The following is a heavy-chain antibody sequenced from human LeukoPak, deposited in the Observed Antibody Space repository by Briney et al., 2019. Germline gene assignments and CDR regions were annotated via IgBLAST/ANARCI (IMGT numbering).Heavy chain of an antibody. CDR2: INHSGST. Sequence: SETLSLTCAVYGGSFSGYYWSWIRQPPGKGLEWIGEINHSGSTNYNPSLKSRVTISVDTSKNQFSLKLSSVTAADTAVYYCARVVISIAAAGTIFDYWGQGTLVTVSS. J-gene: IGHJ4*02. CDR1: GGSFSGYY. CDR3: ARVVISIAAAGTIFDY. D-gene: IGHD6-25*01. V-gene: IGHV4-34*01.